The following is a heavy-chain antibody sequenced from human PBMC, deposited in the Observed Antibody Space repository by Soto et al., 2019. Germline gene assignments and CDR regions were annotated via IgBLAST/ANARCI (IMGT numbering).Heavy chain of an antibody. V-gene: IGHV4-4*02. CDR3: ARGGSGYDWFAS. CDR2: IYHSGRT. D-gene: IGHD5-12*01. Sequence: QVQLQQSGPGLVKPSETLSLTCAVSGGSISNNNWWSWVRQPPGMGLEWIGEIYHSGRTNYNPSPKSRFSISADKSTNHFSLNLNSVTAAHTAIYYCARGGSGYDWFASWGQGTLVTVSS. J-gene: IGHJ1*01. CDR1: GGSISNNNW.